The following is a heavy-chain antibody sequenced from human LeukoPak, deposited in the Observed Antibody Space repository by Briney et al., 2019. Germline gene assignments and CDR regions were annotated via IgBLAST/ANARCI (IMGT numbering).Heavy chain of an antibody. CDR3: ARDRVRGLVVRPNWFDP. J-gene: IGHJ5*02. CDR2: ISSSSSYI. D-gene: IGHD2-15*01. V-gene: IGHV3-21*01. CDR1: GFTFSSYA. Sequence: GGSLRLSCAASGFTFSSYAMSWVRQAPGKGLEWVSSISSSSSYIYYADSVKGRFTISRDNAKNSLYLQMNSLRAEDTAVYYCARDRVRGLVVRPNWFDPWGQGTLVTVSS.